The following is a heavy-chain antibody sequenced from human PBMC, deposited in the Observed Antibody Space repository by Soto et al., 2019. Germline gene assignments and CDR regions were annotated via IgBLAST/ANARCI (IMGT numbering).Heavy chain of an antibody. J-gene: IGHJ4*02. CDR3: ANKAGEQWLVRGPSPYFDY. V-gene: IGHV3-23*01. CDR1: GFTFSSYA. CDR2: ISGSGGST. Sequence: EVQLLESGGGLVQPGGSLRLSCAASGFTFSSYAMSWVRQAPGKGLEWVSAISGSGGSTYYADSVKGRFTISRDNSKNTLYLQMNSLRAEDTAVYYCANKAGEQWLVRGPSPYFDYWGQGTLVTVSS. D-gene: IGHD6-19*01.